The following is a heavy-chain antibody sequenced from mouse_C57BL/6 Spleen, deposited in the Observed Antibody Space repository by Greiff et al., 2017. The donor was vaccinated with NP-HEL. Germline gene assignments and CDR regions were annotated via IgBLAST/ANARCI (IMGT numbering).Heavy chain of an antibody. J-gene: IGHJ2*01. CDR2: IDPSDSYT. CDR1: GYTFTSYW. D-gene: IGHD1-1*01. V-gene: IGHV1-50*01. CDR3: ARRDYYGSTPFDY. Sequence: QVQLQQPGAELVKPGASVKLSCKASGYTFTSYWMQWVKQRPGQGLEWIGAIDPSDSYTNYNQKFKGKATLTVDTSSSTAYMQLSSLTSEDSAFYYCARRDYYGSTPFDYWGQGTTLTVSS.